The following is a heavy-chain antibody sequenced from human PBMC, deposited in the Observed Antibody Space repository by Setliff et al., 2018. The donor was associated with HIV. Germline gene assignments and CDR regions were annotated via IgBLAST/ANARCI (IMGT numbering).Heavy chain of an antibody. V-gene: IGHV1-2*06. Sequence: ASVKVSCKASGCTFTGYYIHWVRQAPGQGLEWVGRINPNSGDANYAQKFQGRVTMTRDTSINTAYMDLGRLRSDDTAVYYCARRGVGTSDPFDLWGQGTMVTVSS. J-gene: IGHJ3*01. CDR2: INPNSGDA. D-gene: IGHD2-8*01. CDR3: ARRGVGTSDPFDL. CDR1: GCTFTGYY.